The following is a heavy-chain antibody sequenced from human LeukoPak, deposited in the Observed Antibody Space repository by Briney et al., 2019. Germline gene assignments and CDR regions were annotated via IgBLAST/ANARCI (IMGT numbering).Heavy chain of an antibody. CDR3: AKDVTYDSSGYYPYYFDY. J-gene: IGHJ4*02. V-gene: IGHV3-23*01. CDR1: GFTFSSYA. D-gene: IGHD3-22*01. Sequence: GGSLRLSCAASGFTFSSYAMSWVRQAPGKGLEWVSAISGSGGSTYYADSVKGRFTISRDNSKNTLYLQMNSLRAKDTAVYYCAKDVTYDSSGYYPYYFDYWGQGTLVTVSS. CDR2: ISGSGGST.